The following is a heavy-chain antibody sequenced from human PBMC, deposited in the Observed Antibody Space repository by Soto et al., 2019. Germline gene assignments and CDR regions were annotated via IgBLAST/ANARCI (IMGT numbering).Heavy chain of an antibody. J-gene: IGHJ4*02. Sequence: QVQLVQSGAEVKKPGSSVKVSCKASGGTFNSYGFNWVRQAPGQGLEWMGGVIPMFGTVNYAQKFQGRVTTTADKSTSTSHMEVKRLRSEDTAVYYCARGDDILARRGDYFDYWGQGTQVTVSS. D-gene: IGHD6-6*01. CDR1: GGTFNSYG. CDR3: ARGDDILARRGDYFDY. V-gene: IGHV1-69*06. CDR2: VIPMFGTV.